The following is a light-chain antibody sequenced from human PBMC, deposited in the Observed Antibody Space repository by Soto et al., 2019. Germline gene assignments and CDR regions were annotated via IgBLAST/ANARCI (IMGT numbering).Light chain of an antibody. CDR1: QSLSSY. V-gene: IGKV3-11*01. J-gene: IGKJ1*01. Sequence: EIVLTQSPATLSFSPGERATLSCRASQSLSSYLAWYQQRPGQAPRLLIYDASNRATGIPARFSGSGSGTDFTLTISSLEPEDFAIYYCQQRSNWPPTFGQGTKVDIK. CDR3: QQRSNWPPT. CDR2: DAS.